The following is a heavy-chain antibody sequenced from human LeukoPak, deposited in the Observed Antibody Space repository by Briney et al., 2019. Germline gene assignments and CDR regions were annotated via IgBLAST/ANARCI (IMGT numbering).Heavy chain of an antibody. Sequence: PGGSLRLSCAASGFTFSSYAMSWVRQAPGKGLEWVAVISYDGSNQNYADSVKGRFTISRDNSKNTLYVQMNSLRAEDTAVYYCALGYSGNYYFDYWGQGTLVTVSS. V-gene: IGHV3-30*03. D-gene: IGHD1-26*01. CDR1: GFTFSSYA. J-gene: IGHJ4*02. CDR2: ISYDGSNQ. CDR3: ALGYSGNYYFDY.